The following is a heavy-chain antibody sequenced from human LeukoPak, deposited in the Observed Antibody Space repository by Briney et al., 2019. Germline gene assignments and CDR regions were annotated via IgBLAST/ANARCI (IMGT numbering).Heavy chain of an antibody. J-gene: IGHJ6*02. CDR1: GFTFSSYS. D-gene: IGHD6-13*01. CDR3: AKDLIAAAGKDYYYGMDV. V-gene: IGHV3-21*01. Sequence: GGSLRLSCAASGFTFSSYSMNWVRQAPGKGLEWVSSISSSSSYIYYADSVKGRFTIFRDNSKNTLYLQMNSLRAEDTAVYYCAKDLIAAAGKDYYYGMDVWGQGTTVTVSS. CDR2: ISSSSSYI.